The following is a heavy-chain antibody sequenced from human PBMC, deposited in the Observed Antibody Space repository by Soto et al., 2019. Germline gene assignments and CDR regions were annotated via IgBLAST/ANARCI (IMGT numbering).Heavy chain of an antibody. Sequence: EVQVVESGGGLVQPGGSLRLSCAASGFIVSSSYMSWVRQAPGKGLEWVAVIYSAGSTYYADSVKGRFTIYRDSSKNTLYLQMRAEDTAVYYCARSPTRTNYADCFDPWGQGTLVTVSS. CDR3: ARSPTRTNYADCFDP. J-gene: IGHJ5*02. D-gene: IGHD4-4*01. CDR2: IYSAGST. CDR1: GFIVSSSY. V-gene: IGHV3-66*01.